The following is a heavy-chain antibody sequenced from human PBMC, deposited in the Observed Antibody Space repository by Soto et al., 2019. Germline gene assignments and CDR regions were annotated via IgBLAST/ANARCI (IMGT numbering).Heavy chain of an antibody. CDR3: ARITVDIVATISFVYWFDP. V-gene: IGHV4-61*01. CDR1: GGSVSSGSYY. D-gene: IGHD5-12*01. CDR2: IYYSGST. J-gene: IGHJ5*02. Sequence: SETLSLTCTVSGGSVSSGSYYWSWIRQPPGKGLEWIGYIYYSGSTNYNPSLKSRVTISVDTSKNQFSLKLSSVTAADTAVYYCARITVDIVATISFVYWFDPWGQGTLV.